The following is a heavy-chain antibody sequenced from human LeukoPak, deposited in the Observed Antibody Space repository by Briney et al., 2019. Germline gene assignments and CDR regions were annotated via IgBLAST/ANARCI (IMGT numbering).Heavy chain of an antibody. J-gene: IGHJ4*02. V-gene: IGHV4-59*01. CDR2: IYYSGST. CDR3: ALGGAYGGNSAVDY. CDR1: GGSISSYY. D-gene: IGHD4-23*01. Sequence: SETLSLTCVVSGGSISSYYWSWIRQPPGKGLEWIGYIYYSGSTNYNPSLKSRVTISVDTSKNQFSLKLSSVTAADTAVYYCALGGAYGGNSAVDYWGQGTLVTVSS.